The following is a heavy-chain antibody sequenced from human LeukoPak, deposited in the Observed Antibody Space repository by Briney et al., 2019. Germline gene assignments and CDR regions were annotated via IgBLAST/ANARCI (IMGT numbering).Heavy chain of an antibody. CDR1: GFAFGNYA. CDR2: IDSSGSYT. D-gene: IGHD4-17*01. CDR3: AKISTVTKNFHH. V-gene: IGHV3-23*01. Sequence: PGGSLRLSCAASGFAFGNYAMGWVRQAPGKGLEWVSSIDSSGSYTPSADSVKGRFTISRDNSENTVYLQMNSLRAGDTAVYSCAKISTVTKNFHHWGQGTLVTVSS. J-gene: IGHJ4*02.